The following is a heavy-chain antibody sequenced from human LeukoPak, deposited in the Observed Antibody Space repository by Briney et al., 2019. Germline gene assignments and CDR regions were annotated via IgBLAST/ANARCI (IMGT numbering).Heavy chain of an antibody. V-gene: IGHV3-21*01. Sequence: GGSLRLSCAASGFTFSSYNMNWVRQAPGKGLEWVSSISSSSSYIYYADSVKGRFTISRDNAKNSLYLQMNSLRAEDTAVYYCARDSCSGGSCYGYWGQGTLVTVSS. J-gene: IGHJ4*02. CDR1: GFTFSSYN. CDR2: ISSSSSYI. CDR3: ARDSCSGGSCYGY. D-gene: IGHD2-15*01.